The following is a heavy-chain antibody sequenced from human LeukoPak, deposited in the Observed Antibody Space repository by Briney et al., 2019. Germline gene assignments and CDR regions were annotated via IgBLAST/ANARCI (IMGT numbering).Heavy chain of an antibody. J-gene: IGHJ4*02. CDR3: ARAPDYAFDY. Sequence: PGGSLRLSCAASGFTFSSYAMHWVRQAPGKGLEWVAVMSYDGSNKYYADSVKGRFTISRDNSKNTLYLQMNSLRAEDTAVYYCARAPDYAFDYWGQGTLVTVSS. V-gene: IGHV3-30*04. D-gene: IGHD4-17*01. CDR1: GFTFSSYA. CDR2: MSYDGSNK.